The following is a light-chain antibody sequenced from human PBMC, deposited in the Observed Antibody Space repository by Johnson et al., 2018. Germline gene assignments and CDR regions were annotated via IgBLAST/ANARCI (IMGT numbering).Light chain of an antibody. V-gene: IGLV1-51*02. CDR1: SSNIGTNY. J-gene: IGLJ1*01. Sequence: QSVLTQPPSVYAAPGQKVTISCCGSSSNIGTNYVSWYQQLPGTAPKLLIYENNKRPSGIPDRFSGSKSGTSATLGITGLQPGDEADYYRGTWDSSLRAGNVFGTGTKVTVL. CDR2: ENN. CDR3: GTWDSSLRAGNV.